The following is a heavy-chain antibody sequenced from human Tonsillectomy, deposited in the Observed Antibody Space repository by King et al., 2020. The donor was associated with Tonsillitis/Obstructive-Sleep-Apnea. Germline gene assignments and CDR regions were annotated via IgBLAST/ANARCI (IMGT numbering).Heavy chain of an antibody. D-gene: IGHD6-6*01. Sequence: GQLVQSGAEVKKPGASVKVSCKASGYTFTSYYIHWVRQAPGQGLEWMGIINPSVGSTSYAQKFKGRVTMTRDTPTSTVYMELSSLRSEETAVYYCARDGSVATRPLDYWGQGTLVTVSS. J-gene: IGHJ4*02. CDR2: INPSVGST. CDR3: ARDGSVATRPLDY. CDR1: GYTFTSYY. V-gene: IGHV1-46*01.